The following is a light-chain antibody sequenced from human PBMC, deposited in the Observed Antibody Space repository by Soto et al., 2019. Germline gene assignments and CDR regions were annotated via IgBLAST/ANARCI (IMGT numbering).Light chain of an antibody. J-gene: IGKJ5*01. Sequence: EIVLTQSPGTLSLSPGERATLSYRASQSVSSSYLAWYQQKPGQAPRLLIYGTSSRATGIPDRFNGSGSGTDFTLNISRLEPEDIAVYYCQQYGSSPITFGQGTRLEIK. CDR3: QQYGSSPIT. CDR2: GTS. CDR1: QSVSSSY. V-gene: IGKV3-20*01.